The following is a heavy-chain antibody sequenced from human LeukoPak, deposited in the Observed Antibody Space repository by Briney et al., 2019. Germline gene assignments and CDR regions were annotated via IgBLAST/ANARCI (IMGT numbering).Heavy chain of an antibody. V-gene: IGHV5-51*01. J-gene: IGHJ4*02. CDR2: IYPGDSDT. CDR1: GYSFTSYW. CDR3: ARHAVDTAMGAFDY. Sequence: GGSLKISCKGSGYSFTSYWIGWVRQMPGKGLEWMGTIYPGDSDTRYSPSFQGQVTISADKSISTAYLQWSSLKASDTAMYYCARHAVDTAMGAFDYWGQGTLVTVSS. D-gene: IGHD5-18*01.